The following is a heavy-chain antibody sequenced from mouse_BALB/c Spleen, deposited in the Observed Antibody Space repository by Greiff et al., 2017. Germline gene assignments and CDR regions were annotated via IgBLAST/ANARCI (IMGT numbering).Heavy chain of an antibody. J-gene: IGHJ4*01. D-gene: IGHD2-1*01. V-gene: IGHV5-6-5*01. CDR3: ARDYGNYGDYAMDY. CDR2: ISSGGST. Sequence: EVKLVESGGGLVKPGGSLKLSCAASGFTFSSYAMSWVRQTPEKRLEWVASISSGGSTYYPDSVKGRFTISRDNARNILYLQMSSLRSEDTAMYYCARDYGNYGDYAMDYWGQGTSVTVSS. CDR1: GFTFSSYA.